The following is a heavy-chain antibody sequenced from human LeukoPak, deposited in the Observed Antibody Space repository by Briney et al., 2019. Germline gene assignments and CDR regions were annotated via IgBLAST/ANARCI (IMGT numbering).Heavy chain of an antibody. D-gene: IGHD3-22*01. Sequence: SETLSLTCTVSGGSISSHYWSWIRQPPGKGLEWIGYNYYSGSTNYNPSLKSRVTISVDTSKNQFSLKLSSVTAADTAVYYCARDRYYYDSSGYYWGWFDPWGQGTLVTVSS. CDR2: NYYSGST. J-gene: IGHJ5*02. CDR3: ARDRYYYDSSGYYWGWFDP. V-gene: IGHV4-59*11. CDR1: GGSISSHY.